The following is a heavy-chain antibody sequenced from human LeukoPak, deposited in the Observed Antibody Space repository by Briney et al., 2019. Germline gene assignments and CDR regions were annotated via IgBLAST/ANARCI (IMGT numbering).Heavy chain of an antibody. J-gene: IGHJ4*02. Sequence: GASVKVFCTVSGYTFTSHCISWERQAPGQGLEWMGIINPSGGSTSYAQKFQGRVTMTRDTSTSTVYMELSSLRSEDTAVYYCARERNPYLWWYDYWGQGTLVTVSS. D-gene: IGHD2-21*01. CDR2: INPSGGST. V-gene: IGHV1-46*01. CDR3: ARERNPYLWWYDY. CDR1: GYTFTSHC.